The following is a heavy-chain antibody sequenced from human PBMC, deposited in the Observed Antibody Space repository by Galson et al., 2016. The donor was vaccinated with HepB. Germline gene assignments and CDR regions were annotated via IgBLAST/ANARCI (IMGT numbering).Heavy chain of an antibody. CDR2: IYRSGST. Sequence: SETLSLTCAASGGSVSSTSHFWSWVRQPPGKGLEWIGEIYRSGSTNYNPSPQSRVTISLDKSKNQFSLKLTSMTAADTAVYYCARVALYGPNAHNYFDYWGQGALVTVSS. CDR3: ARVALYGPNAHNYFDY. CDR1: GGSVSSTSHF. D-gene: IGHD3-10*01. J-gene: IGHJ4*02. V-gene: IGHV4-4*02.